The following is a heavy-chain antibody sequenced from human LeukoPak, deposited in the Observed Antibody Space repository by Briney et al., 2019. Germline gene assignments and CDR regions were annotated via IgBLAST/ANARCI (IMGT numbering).Heavy chain of an antibody. V-gene: IGHV1-18*01. CDR3: AIIYCSSTSCYYPFDY. CDR1: GYTFTSYG. D-gene: IGHD2-2*01. J-gene: IGHJ4*02. Sequence: ASVKVSCKASGYTFTSYGISWVRQAPGQGLEWMGWISAYNGNTNYAQKLQGRVTMTTDTSTSTAYMELRSLRSDDTAVYYCAIIYCSSTSCYYPFDYWGQGTLVTVSS. CDR2: ISAYNGNT.